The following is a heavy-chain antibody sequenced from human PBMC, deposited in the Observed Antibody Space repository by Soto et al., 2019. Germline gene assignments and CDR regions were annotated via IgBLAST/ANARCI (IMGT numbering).Heavy chain of an antibody. Sequence: TLSLTSASRGPPLRSKYWNSIRQPPGKGLEWIGAMNPGVSSNYNPSLKSRVTVSVDTSKKQFSLKLTSVAGADTGVYFCASVLRRGRVGSWFNPWGQGTLVTVSS. J-gene: IGHJ5*02. V-gene: IGHV4-34*01. D-gene: IGHD1-1*01. CDR1: GPPLRSKY. CDR3: ASVLRRGRVGSWFNP. CDR2: MNPGVSS.